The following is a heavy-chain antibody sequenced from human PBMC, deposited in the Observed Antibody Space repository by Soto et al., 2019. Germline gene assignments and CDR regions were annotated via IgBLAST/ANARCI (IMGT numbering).Heavy chain of an antibody. J-gene: IGHJ3*02. Sequence: SETLSLTCTVSGGSISSYYWSWIRQPPGKGLEWIGYIYYSGSTNYNPSLKSRVTISVDTSKNQFSLKLSSVAAADTAVYYCARDGGPVDAFDIWGQGTMVTVSS. V-gene: IGHV4-59*01. CDR1: GGSISSYY. CDR2: IYYSGST. CDR3: ARDGGPVDAFDI. D-gene: IGHD3-3*01.